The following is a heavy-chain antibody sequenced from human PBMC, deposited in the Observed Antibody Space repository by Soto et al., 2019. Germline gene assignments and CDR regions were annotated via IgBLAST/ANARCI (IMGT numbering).Heavy chain of an antibody. D-gene: IGHD3-22*01. CDR3: ARDRYYDSSGYTWFDP. Sequence: ASVKVSCKASGYTFTSYYMHWVRQAPGQGLEWMGIINPSGGSTSYAQKFQGRVTMTRDTSTSTVYMELSSLRSEDTAVYYCARDRYYDSSGYTWFDPWGQGTLVTVSS. CDR1: GYTFTSYY. J-gene: IGHJ5*02. CDR2: INPSGGST. V-gene: IGHV1-46*03.